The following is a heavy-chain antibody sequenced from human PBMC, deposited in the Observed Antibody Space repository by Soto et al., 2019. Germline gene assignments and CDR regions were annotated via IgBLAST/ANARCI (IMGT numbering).Heavy chain of an antibody. CDR3: ANQFAYSSGTYGMDG. V-gene: IGHV3-30*18. CDR1: GFTFRTFG. J-gene: IGHJ6*02. CDR2: ISFDGGNK. D-gene: IGHD4-4*01. Sequence: QVQLVESGGGVVQPGRSLRLSCAASGFTFRTFGMHWVRQAPGKGLEWVATISFDGGNKHYADSVRGRFTISRDNSENTLYLQISSLRVEDTAVYYCANQFAYSSGTYGMDGWGRGTTVTVSS.